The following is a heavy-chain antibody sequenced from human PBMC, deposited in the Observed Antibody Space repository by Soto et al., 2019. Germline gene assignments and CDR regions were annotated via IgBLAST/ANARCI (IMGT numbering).Heavy chain of an antibody. J-gene: IGHJ4*02. V-gene: IGHV5-51*01. Sequence: GESLKISCKGSGSRFTSYWIGWVRQMPGKGLEWMGIIYIDDSNTRYSPSFQGQVTISADTSISTAYLQWSSLKASDTAIDYCARQEYCSSTSCYTVDSWGQGTLVTVCS. D-gene: IGHD2-2*02. CDR2: IYIDDSNT. CDR1: GSRFTSYW. CDR3: ARQEYCSSTSCYTVDS.